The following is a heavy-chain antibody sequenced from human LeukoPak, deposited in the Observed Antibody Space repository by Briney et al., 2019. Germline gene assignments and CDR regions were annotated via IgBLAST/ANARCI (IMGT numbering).Heavy chain of an antibody. CDR1: GYSISSGYY. V-gene: IGHV4-38-2*02. Sequence: SETLSLTCTVSGYSISSGYYWSWIRQPPGKGLEWIGEINHSGSTNYNPSLKSRVTISVDTSKNQFSLKLSSVTAADTAVYYCARQTTVVTLYYYYYMDVWGKGPRSPSP. CDR3: ARQTTVVTLYYYYYMDV. J-gene: IGHJ6*03. CDR2: INHSGST. D-gene: IGHD4-23*01.